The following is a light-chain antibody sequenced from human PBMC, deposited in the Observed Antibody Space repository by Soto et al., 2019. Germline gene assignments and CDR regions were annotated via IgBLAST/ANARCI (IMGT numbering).Light chain of an antibody. V-gene: IGKV3-11*01. CDR2: DAS. CDR1: QSVSSY. CDR3: QQRSNLPPYT. J-gene: IGKJ2*01. Sequence: EIVLTQSPATLSLSPGERATLSCRASQSVSSYLAWYQQKPGQAPRLLIYDASNRATGIPAMFSGSGSGTDFTLPISSLESVDFAVDYCQQRSNLPPYTFGQGNKRESK.